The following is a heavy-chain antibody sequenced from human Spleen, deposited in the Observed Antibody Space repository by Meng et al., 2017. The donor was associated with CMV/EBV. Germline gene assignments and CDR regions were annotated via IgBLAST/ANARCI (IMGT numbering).Heavy chain of an antibody. D-gene: IGHD1-26*01. CDR1: GFSLITSGLG. Sequence: QVTLKESGPTLMKPTLTLTFSGFSLITSGLGVGWIRQSPGRALEWLALLYWNDNRRYNPSLKTRLTLTKDTSKNQVVLTMTNLDPVDTATYFCAHRVLGRYPTWGQGALVTVSS. V-gene: IGHV2-5*01. CDR3: AHRVLGRYPT. CDR2: LYWNDNR. J-gene: IGHJ5*02.